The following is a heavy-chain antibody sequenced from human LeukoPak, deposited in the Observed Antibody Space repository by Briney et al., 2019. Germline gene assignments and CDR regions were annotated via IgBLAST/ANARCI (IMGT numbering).Heavy chain of an antibody. CDR2: ISAYNGNT. J-gene: IGHJ4*02. Sequence: EASVKVSCKASGYTFTSYGISWARQAPGQGLEWMGWISAYNGNTNYAQKLQGRVTMTTDTSTSTAYMELRSLRSDDTAVYYCARAQNWGSYRQAKTYFDYWGQGTLVTVSS. CDR3: ARAQNWGSYRQAKTYFDY. V-gene: IGHV1-18*01. D-gene: IGHD3-16*02. CDR1: GYTFTSYG.